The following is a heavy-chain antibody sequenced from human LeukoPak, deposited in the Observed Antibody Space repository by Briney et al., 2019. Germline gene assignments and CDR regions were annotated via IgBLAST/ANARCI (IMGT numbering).Heavy chain of an antibody. CDR2: VRSSGSSK. V-gene: IGHV3-48*01. Sequence: GGSPRLSCAASGFTLSSYGMNWVRQAPGKVLEWISYVRSSGSSKDYADSVKGRFTISRDNANNSLNLQMDSLRAKDTAVYYCARVLWYTEGVPSAPLGYWGQGILVTVSS. CDR3: ARVLWYTEGVPSAPLGY. J-gene: IGHJ4*02. CDR1: GFTLSSYG. D-gene: IGHD2-2*01.